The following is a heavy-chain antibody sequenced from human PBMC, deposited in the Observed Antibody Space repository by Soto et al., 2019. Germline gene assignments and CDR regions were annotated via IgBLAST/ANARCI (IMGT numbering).Heavy chain of an antibody. CDR1: GVPIDQYY. D-gene: IGHD2-15*01. J-gene: IGHJ5*02. Sequence: SETLSLTCHVSGVPIDQYYWTWIRQSPGRGLEWIGYILHRGGTNYDPSLKSRVTISADVSESLVSLTLSSVTAADTAEYYCARHPARYCSGGSCYAAFDPWGQGTLVTVSS. V-gene: IGHV4-59*08. CDR3: ARHPARYCSGGSCYAAFDP. CDR2: ILHRGGT.